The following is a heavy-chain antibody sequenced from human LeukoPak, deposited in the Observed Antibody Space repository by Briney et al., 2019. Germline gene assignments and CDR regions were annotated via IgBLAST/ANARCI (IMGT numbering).Heavy chain of an antibody. D-gene: IGHD4-17*01. CDR1: GYTFTGCY. CDR3: ARDTVTSTYYFDY. Sequence: GASVRVSCKASGYTFTGCYMHWVRQAPGQGLEWMGWINPNSGGTNYAQKFQGRVTTTRDTSISTAYMELSRLRSDDTAVYYCARDTVTSTYYFDYWGQGTLVTVSS. V-gene: IGHV1-2*02. J-gene: IGHJ4*02. CDR2: INPNSGGT.